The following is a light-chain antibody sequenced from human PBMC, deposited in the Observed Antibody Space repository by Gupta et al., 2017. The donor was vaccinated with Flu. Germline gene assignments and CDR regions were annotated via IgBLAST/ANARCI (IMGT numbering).Light chain of an antibody. Sequence: QSALTQPPSASGSPGQSVTISCTGTSSDVGSYNYVSWYQQHPGKAPKLMIYEVSKRPSGVPERFSGSKSGNTASRTVSGLQAEDEADYYCSSYAGSRVFGGGTKLTVL. V-gene: IGLV2-8*01. CDR1: SSDVGSYNY. J-gene: IGLJ3*02. CDR2: EVS. CDR3: SSYAGSRV.